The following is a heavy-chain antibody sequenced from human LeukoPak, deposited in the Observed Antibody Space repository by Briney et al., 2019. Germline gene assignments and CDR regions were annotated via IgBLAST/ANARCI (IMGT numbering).Heavy chain of an antibody. CDR2: ISAYDANT. D-gene: IGHD3-3*01. CDR1: GYTFTSYG. CDR3: ARGPLYYDFWSGYHGDAFDI. Sequence: ASVKVSCKASGYTFTSYGISWVRQAPGQGLEWMGWISAYDANTNYAQKLQGRVTMTTDTSTSTAYMELRSLRSDDTAVYYCARGPLYYDFWSGYHGDAFDIWGQGTMVTVSS. J-gene: IGHJ3*02. V-gene: IGHV1-18*01.